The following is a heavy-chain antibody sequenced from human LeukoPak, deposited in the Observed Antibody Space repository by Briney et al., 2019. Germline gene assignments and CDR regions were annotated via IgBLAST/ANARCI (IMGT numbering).Heavy chain of an antibody. D-gene: IGHD2-21*02. Sequence: SETLSLSCTVSGGSISSYYWSWIRQPPGKGLEWIGYIYYSGSTNYNPSLKSRVTISVDTSKNQFSLKLSSVTAADTAVYYCARGFPYCGGDCYDYWGQGTLVTVSS. J-gene: IGHJ4*02. CDR3: ARGFPYCGGDCYDY. CDR2: IYYSGST. V-gene: IGHV4-59*08. CDR1: GGSISSYY.